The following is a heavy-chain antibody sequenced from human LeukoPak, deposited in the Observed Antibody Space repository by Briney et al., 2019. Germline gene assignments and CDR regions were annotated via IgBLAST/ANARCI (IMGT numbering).Heavy chain of an antibody. CDR1: GFTFSSYS. J-gene: IGHJ4*02. V-gene: IGHV3-53*01. Sequence: GGSLRLSCAASGFTFSSYSMSWVRQAPGKGLEWVSVIYSGGSTYYADSVKGRFTISRDNSKNTLYLQMNSLRAEDTAVYYCARDKGSSGWYGSYHFDYWGQGTLVTVSS. CDR3: ARDKGSSGWYGSYHFDY. CDR2: IYSGGST. D-gene: IGHD6-19*01.